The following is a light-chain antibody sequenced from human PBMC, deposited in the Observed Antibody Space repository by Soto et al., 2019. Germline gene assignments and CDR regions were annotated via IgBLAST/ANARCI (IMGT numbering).Light chain of an antibody. CDR1: TSNIGTNT. V-gene: IGLV1-44*01. CDR3: ATWDDSVYV. CDR2: TND. J-gene: IGLJ1*01. Sequence: QAVVTQPPSVSGTPGQRVTISCSGSTSNIGTNTVNWFQHLPGTAPKLLIYTNDQRPSGVRDRFSGSRSGTSASLAISGLQSEDEADYYCATWDDSVYVFGTGTKVTVL.